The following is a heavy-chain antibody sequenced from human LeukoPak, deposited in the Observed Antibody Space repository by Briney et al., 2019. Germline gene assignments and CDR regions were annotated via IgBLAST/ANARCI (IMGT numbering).Heavy chain of an antibody. CDR3: ATELDWNHRKYYFDY. Sequence: GGSLRLSCAASGFTFSSYGMSWVRQAPGKGLEWVSAISGSGGNTYYADSVKGRFTISRDNSKDTLYLQMNSLRAEDTAVYYCATELDWNHRKYYFDYWGQGTLVTVSS. J-gene: IGHJ4*02. CDR2: ISGSGGNT. CDR1: GFTFSSYG. D-gene: IGHD1-1*01. V-gene: IGHV3-23*01.